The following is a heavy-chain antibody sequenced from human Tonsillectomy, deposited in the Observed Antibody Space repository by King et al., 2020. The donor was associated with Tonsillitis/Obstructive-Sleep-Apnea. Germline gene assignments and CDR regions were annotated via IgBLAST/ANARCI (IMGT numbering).Heavy chain of an antibody. CDR3: ATLYCSGGSCDGDYYYYYMDV. V-gene: IGHV3-23*04. J-gene: IGHJ6*03. CDR1: GFTFSSYA. Sequence: VQLVESGGGLVQPGGSLRLSCAASGFTFSSYAMSWVRQAPGKGLEWVSAISGSGGSTYYADSVTGRFNISRDNSKNTLYLQVNSLRAEDTAIHYCATLYCSGGSCDGDYYYYYMDVWGKGTTVTVSS. D-gene: IGHD2-15*01. CDR2: ISGSGGST.